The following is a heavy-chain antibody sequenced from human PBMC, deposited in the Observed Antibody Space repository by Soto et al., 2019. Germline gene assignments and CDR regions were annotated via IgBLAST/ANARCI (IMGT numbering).Heavy chain of an antibody. D-gene: IGHD2-15*01. Sequence: SETLCLTCTVSGGSISSYYWSWIRQPPGKGLEWIGYIYYSGSTNYNPSLKSRVTISVDTSKNQFSLKLSSVTAADTAVYYCASYTVVFDYWGQGTLVT. CDR2: IYYSGST. J-gene: IGHJ4*02. CDR1: GGSISSYY. CDR3: ASYTVVFDY. V-gene: IGHV4-59*01.